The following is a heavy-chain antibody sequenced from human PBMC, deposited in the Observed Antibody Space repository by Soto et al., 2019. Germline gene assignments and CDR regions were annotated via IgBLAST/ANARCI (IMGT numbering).Heavy chain of an antibody. CDR3: AKQHTPQVVPAANWVAGTAVD. J-gene: IGHJ4*02. Sequence: GGSLRLSCAASGFTFSSYAMSWVRQAPGKGLEWVSAISGSGGSTYYADSVKGRFTISRDNSKNTLYLQMNSLRAEDTAVYYCAKQHTPQVVPAANWVAGTAVDWGQGTLVTVSS. V-gene: IGHV3-23*01. CDR2: ISGSGGST. D-gene: IGHD2-2*01. CDR1: GFTFSSYA.